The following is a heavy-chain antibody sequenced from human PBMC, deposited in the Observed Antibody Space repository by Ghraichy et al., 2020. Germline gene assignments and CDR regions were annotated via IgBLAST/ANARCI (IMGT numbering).Heavy chain of an antibody. CDR2: ISSNGGST. V-gene: IGHV3-64D*06. D-gene: IGHD5-18*01. CDR1: GFTFSSYA. Sequence: GGSLRLSCSASGFTFSSYAMHWVRQAPGKGLEYVSAISSNGGSTYYADAVKGRFTISRDNSKNTLYLQMSSLRAEDTAVYYCVKGDTAMGLLFDYWGQGTLVTVSS. CDR3: VKGDTAMGLLFDY. J-gene: IGHJ4*02.